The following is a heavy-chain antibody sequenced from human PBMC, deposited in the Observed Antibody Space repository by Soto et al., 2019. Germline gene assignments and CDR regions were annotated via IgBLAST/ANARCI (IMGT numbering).Heavy chain of an antibody. V-gene: IGHV3-33*01. CDR1: VFTFIDYG. CDR2: IWYDGSNK. J-gene: IGHJ6*02. D-gene: IGHD6-19*01. CDR3: ARDDIPGIAVATYGMDV. Sequence: GGSLRLSCASSVFTFIDYGMHWVRQAPGKGLEWVAVIWYDGSNKYYADSVKGRFTISRDNSKNTLYLQMNSLRAEDTAVYYCARDDIPGIAVATYGMDVWGQGTTVTVSS.